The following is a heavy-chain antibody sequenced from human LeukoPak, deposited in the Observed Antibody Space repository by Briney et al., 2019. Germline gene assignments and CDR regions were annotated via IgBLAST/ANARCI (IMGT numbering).Heavy chain of an antibody. CDR3: ARGRRYLTGYVMFDP. D-gene: IGHD3-9*01. Sequence: SETLSLTCAVYGGSFSGYYWSWIRQPPGKGLEWVGEINHSGSTNYNPSLKSRVTISVDTSKNHFSLKLSSVTAADTAVYYCARGRRYLTGYVMFDPWGQGTLVTVSS. J-gene: IGHJ5*02. CDR2: INHSGST. CDR1: GGSFSGYY. V-gene: IGHV4-34*01.